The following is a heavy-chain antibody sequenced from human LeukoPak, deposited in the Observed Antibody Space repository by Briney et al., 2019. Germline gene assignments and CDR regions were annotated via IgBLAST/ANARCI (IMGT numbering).Heavy chain of an antibody. D-gene: IGHD3-16*02. J-gene: IGHJ4*02. V-gene: IGHV3-9*01. CDR1: GFTVSSNH. CDR3: AKDISMITFGGVIQTYFDY. Sequence: GGSLRLSCAASGFTVSSNHMSWVRQAPGKGLEWVSGISWNSGSIGYADSVKGRFTISRDNAKNSLYLQMNSLRAEDTALYYCAKDISMITFGGVIQTYFDYWGQGTLVTVSS. CDR2: ISWNSGSI.